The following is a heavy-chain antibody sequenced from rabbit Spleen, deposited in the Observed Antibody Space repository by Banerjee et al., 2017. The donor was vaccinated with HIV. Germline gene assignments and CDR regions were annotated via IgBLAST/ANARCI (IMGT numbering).Heavy chain of an antibody. CDR2: IYTGNNKN. V-gene: IGHV1S45*01. Sequence: QEQLEESGGDLVKPEGSLTLTCTLSGFYFSNKYYLSWVRQAPGKGLEWIGCIYTGNNKNYYASWAKGRFTISKTSSTTVTLQMTSLTAADTATYFCARESSYAGYAGYGYAARYYGMDLWGPGTLVTVS. D-gene: IGHD6-1*01. J-gene: IGHJ6*01. CDR1: GFYFSNKYY. CDR3: ARESSYAGYAGYGYAARYYGMDL.